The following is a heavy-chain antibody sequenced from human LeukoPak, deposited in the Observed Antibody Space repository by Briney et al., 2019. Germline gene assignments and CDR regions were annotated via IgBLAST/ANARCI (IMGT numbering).Heavy chain of an antibody. CDR3: ARGYSSPNWFDP. D-gene: IGHD6-13*01. CDR1: GFTFSSYW. CDR2: IKQDGSEK. Sequence: GGSLRLSCAASGFTFSSYWLSWVRQAPGQGLEWVANIKQDGSEKYYVDSVKGRFTISRDNAKNSLYLQMNSLRAEDTAVYYCARGYSSPNWFDPWGQGTLVTVSS. V-gene: IGHV3-7*04. J-gene: IGHJ5*02.